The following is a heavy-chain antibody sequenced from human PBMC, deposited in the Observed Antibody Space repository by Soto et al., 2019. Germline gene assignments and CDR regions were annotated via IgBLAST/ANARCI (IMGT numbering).Heavy chain of an antibody. V-gene: IGHV1-69*13. CDR1: GGTFSSYA. Sequence: SVKVSCKASGGTFSSYAISWVRQAPGQGLEWMGGIIPIFGTANYAQKFQGRVTITADESTSTAYMELSSLRSEDTAVYYCARAGITIFGVVNYYYYGMDVWGQGTTVTVSS. CDR3: ARAGITIFGVVNYYYYGMDV. D-gene: IGHD3-3*01. CDR2: IIPIFGTA. J-gene: IGHJ6*02.